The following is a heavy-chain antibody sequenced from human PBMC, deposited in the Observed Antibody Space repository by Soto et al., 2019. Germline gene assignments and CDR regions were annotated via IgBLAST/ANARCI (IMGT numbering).Heavy chain of an antibody. J-gene: IGHJ5*02. CDR3: ARRRYSIGWSTNWFDP. D-gene: IGHD6-19*01. CDR2: ISYSGST. CDR1: GGSISSSNYY. V-gene: IGHV4-39*01. Sequence: SETLSLTCTVSGGSISSSNYYWGWIRQPPGKGLEWIGSISYSGSTYYNPSLKSRVTMSVDTSKNQFSLKLTSVTAADTAVYYCARRRYSIGWSTNWFDPWGQGTLVTVSS.